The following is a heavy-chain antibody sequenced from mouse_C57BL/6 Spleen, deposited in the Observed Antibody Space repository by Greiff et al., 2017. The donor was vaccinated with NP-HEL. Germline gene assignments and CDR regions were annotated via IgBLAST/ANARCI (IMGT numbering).Heavy chain of an antibody. CDR1: GYTFTDYY. Sequence: EVQLQQSGPELVKPGASVKISCKASGYTFTDYYMNWVKQSHGKSLEWIGDINPNNGGTSYNQKFKGKVTLTVDKSSSTAYMELRSMTAEDSAVYYCERLPYDYAGAMDYWGQGTTVTVSS. CDR2: INPNNGGT. V-gene: IGHV1-26*01. D-gene: IGHD2-4*01. CDR3: ERLPYDYAGAMDY. J-gene: IGHJ4*01.